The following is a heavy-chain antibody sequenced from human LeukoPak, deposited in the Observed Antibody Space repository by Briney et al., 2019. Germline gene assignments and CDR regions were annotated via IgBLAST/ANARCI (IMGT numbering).Heavy chain of an antibody. CDR1: GFTFSSYA. J-gene: IGHJ4*02. CDR3: ARVQPAAMGYFDY. CDR2: ISYDGSNK. V-gene: IGHV3-30-3*01. Sequence: GGSLRLSCAASGFTFSSYAMHWVRQAPGKGLEWVAVISYDGSNKYYADSVKGRFTISRDNSKNTLYLQMNSLRAEDTAVYYCARVQPAAMGYFDYRGQGTLVTVSS. D-gene: IGHD2-2*01.